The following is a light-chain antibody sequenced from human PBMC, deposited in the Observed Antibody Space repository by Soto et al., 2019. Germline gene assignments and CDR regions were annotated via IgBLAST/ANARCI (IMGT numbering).Light chain of an antibody. V-gene: IGLV1-40*01. CDR2: ANT. CDR3: QSYDSSLSGYV. CDR1: GSNIGPTYD. Sequence: QSVLTQPPSVSGAPGQRVTISCTGSGSNIGPTYDVHWYQQLPGTAPKLRIYANTNRPSGVPDRFSGSKSGTSASLAITGLQAEDEAHYFCQSYDSSLSGYVFGTGTKVTVL. J-gene: IGLJ1*01.